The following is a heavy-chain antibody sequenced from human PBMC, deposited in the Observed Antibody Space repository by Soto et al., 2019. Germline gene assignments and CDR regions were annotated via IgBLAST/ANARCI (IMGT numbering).Heavy chain of an antibody. CDR1: GITSSSYA. Sequence: GGSLRLSCVASGITSSSYAMGWVRQAPGRGLEWVAGISGNGGSSYYAGAVKGRFTISRDNSKNTLYLQMNSLTVEDTAVYYCAKRLFAVVVVGGYVIWGQGTMVNVSS. J-gene: IGHJ3*02. D-gene: IGHD3-3*01. CDR3: AKRLFAVVVVGGYVI. V-gene: IGHV3-23*01. CDR2: ISGNGGSS.